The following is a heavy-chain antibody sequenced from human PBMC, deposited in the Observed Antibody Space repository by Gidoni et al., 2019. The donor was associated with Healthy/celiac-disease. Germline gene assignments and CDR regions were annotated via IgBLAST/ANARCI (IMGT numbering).Heavy chain of an antibody. V-gene: IGHV4-59*01. D-gene: IGHD3-10*01. Sequence: QVQLQESGPGLVKPSETLSLTCTVSGCSISSYYWSWIRQPPGKGLEWIGYIYYSGSTNYNPSLKSRVTISVDTSKNQFSLKLSSVTAADTAVYYCARALKAELLDWFDPWGQGTLVNVSS. CDR1: GCSISSYY. CDR2: IYYSGST. J-gene: IGHJ5*02. CDR3: ARALKAELLDWFDP.